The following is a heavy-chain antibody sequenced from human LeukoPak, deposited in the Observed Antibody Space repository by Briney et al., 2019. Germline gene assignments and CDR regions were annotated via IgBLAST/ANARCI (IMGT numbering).Heavy chain of an antibody. Sequence: GGSLRLSCAASGFTFSDYYMSWIRQAPGKGLEWVSAISGSGGSTYYADSVKGRFTISRDNSKNTLYLQMNSLRAEDTAVYYCAKGSSYRGGYLDYWGQGTLVTVSS. V-gene: IGHV3-23*01. D-gene: IGHD3-10*01. J-gene: IGHJ4*02. CDR1: GFTFSDYY. CDR2: ISGSGGST. CDR3: AKGSSYRGGYLDY.